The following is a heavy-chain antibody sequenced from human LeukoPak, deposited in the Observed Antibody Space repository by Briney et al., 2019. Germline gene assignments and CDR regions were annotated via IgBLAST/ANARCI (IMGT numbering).Heavy chain of an antibody. CDR3: ARDRSSGYSFDY. CDR1: GFTFSSYG. CDR2: IWYDGSNK. J-gene: IGHJ4*02. D-gene: IGHD3-22*01. V-gene: IGHV3-33*08. Sequence: PGGSLRLSCAASGFTFSSYGVHWVRQAPGKGLEWVAVIWYDGSNKYYADSVKGRFTISRDNSKNTLYPQMNSLRAEDAAVYYCARDRSSGYSFDYWGQGTLVTVSS.